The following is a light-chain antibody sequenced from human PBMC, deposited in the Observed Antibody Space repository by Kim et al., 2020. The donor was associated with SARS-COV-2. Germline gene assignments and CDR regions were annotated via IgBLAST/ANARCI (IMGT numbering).Light chain of an antibody. CDR1: QGIRSD. CDR2: GAS. Sequence: ASLGDRVTITCRASQGIRSDLGWYQQKPGRAPTRLIYGASTLESGVPSRFSGSGSGTEFTLTISSLQPEEFATYYCLQHHAYPRTFGQGTKVDIK. J-gene: IGKJ1*01. V-gene: IGKV1-17*01. CDR3: LQHHAYPRT.